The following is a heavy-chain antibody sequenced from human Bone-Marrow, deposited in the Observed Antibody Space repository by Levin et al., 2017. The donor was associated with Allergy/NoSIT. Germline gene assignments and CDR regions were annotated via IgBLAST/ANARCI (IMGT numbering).Heavy chain of an antibody. CDR2: IYNSGST. J-gene: IGHJ4*02. CDR1: GGSISSGSHY. D-gene: IGHD6-13*01. V-gene: IGHV4-39*01. CDR3: ATFRSSTLPFDY. Sequence: SETLSLTCTVSGGSISSGSHYWGWIRQPPGKGLEWIGYIYNSGSTYYNPSLKSRVTISADTSKNQFSLKLSSVTAADTAVYYCATFRSSTLPFDYWGQGTLVTVSS.